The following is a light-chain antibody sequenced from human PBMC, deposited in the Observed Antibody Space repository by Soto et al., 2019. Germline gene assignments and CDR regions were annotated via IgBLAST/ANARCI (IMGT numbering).Light chain of an antibody. CDR1: QGIINY. V-gene: IGKV1-9*01. Sequence: DIQMTQSPRSMSESXGDGVTISXXASQGIINYLAWYQQKPGKAPKLLIYGASTLQSGVPSRFGGSGSGTDFTLTVSSLQPEDFATYYCQQLFMYPPTFGPGTKVDI. CDR2: GAS. CDR3: QQLFMYPPT. J-gene: IGKJ3*01.